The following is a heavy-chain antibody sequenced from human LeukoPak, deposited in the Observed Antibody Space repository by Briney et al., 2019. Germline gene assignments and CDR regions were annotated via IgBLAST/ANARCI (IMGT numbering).Heavy chain of an antibody. Sequence: SVKVSCKASGGTFSSYAISWVRQAPGQGLEWMGGIIPIFGTANYAQKFQGRVTITEDESTSTAYMELSSLRSEDTAVYYCARRAMIVVVIREGYAFDIWGQGTMVTVSS. V-gene: IGHV1-69*13. D-gene: IGHD3-22*01. J-gene: IGHJ3*02. CDR1: GGTFSSYA. CDR3: ARRAMIVVVIREGYAFDI. CDR2: IIPIFGTA.